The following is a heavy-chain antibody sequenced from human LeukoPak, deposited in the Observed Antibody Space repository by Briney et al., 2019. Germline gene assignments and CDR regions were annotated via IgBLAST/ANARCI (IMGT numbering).Heavy chain of an antibody. D-gene: IGHD6-13*01. Sequence: SETLSLTCTVSGGSISSGDYYWSWIRQPPGKGLEWIGYIYYSGSTNYNPSLKSRVTISVDTSKNQFSLKLSSVTAADTAVYYCARGSMKDSSSWYANWFDPWGQGTLVTVSS. CDR2: IYYSGST. J-gene: IGHJ5*02. V-gene: IGHV4-61*08. CDR3: ARGSMKDSSSWYANWFDP. CDR1: GGSISSGDYY.